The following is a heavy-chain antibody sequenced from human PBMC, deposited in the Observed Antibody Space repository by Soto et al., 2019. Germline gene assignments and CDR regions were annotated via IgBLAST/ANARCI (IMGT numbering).Heavy chain of an antibody. Sequence: EVQLVESGGGLVKPGGSLRLSCAASGFSFSAHTFNWVRQAPGKGLEWVSSISSTSTYIYYPDSVKGRFSISRDNGRNSLYLQLSSLRAEETAVYFCAVLAATAHFDYWGQGTLVTVSS. CDR3: AVLAATAHFDY. V-gene: IGHV3-21*01. J-gene: IGHJ4*02. CDR1: GFSFSAHT. CDR2: ISSTSTYI. D-gene: IGHD2-15*01.